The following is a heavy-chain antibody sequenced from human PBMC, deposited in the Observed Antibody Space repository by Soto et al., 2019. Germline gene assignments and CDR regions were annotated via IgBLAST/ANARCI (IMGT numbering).Heavy chain of an antibody. Sequence: QVQLVQSGAEVKKPGSSVKVSCKASGGTFSSYAISWVRQAPGQGLEWMGGIIPIFGTANYAQKFQGRVTITADESTSTAYMDLSSLRSEDTAVYYCARVGPTVTTEGAAFDIWGQGTMVTVSS. V-gene: IGHV1-69*01. J-gene: IGHJ3*02. CDR3: ARVGPTVTTEGAAFDI. CDR2: IIPIFGTA. CDR1: GGTFSSYA. D-gene: IGHD4-17*01.